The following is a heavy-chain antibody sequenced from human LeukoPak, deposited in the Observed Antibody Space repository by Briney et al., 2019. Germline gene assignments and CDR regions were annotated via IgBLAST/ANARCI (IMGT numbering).Heavy chain of an antibody. CDR3: ARQYSAYDY. D-gene: IGHD5-12*01. J-gene: IGHJ4*02. V-gene: IGHV5-51*01. CDR2: IYPSDSDT. Sequence: GESLQISCKGSGYSFTTYWIAWVRQMPGKGLEWMGIIYPSDSDTRYSPSFQGQVTISADKSISTAYLQWSSLKASDTAMYYCARQYSAYDYWGQGTLVTVSS. CDR1: GYSFTTYW.